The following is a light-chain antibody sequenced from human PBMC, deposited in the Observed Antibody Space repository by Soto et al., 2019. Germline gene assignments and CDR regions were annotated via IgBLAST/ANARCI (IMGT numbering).Light chain of an antibody. V-gene: IGLV1-47*02. Sequence: QAVVTQAPSVSGTPGQRVTISCSGSSSNIESNWVYWYQQLPGTAPKLLIYNNNQRPSGVPDRFSGSKSGTSASLAIIGLRSDDEADYYCATWDDDLYTPIIGGGTKLTVL. CDR3: ATWDDDLYTPI. CDR2: NNN. J-gene: IGLJ2*01. CDR1: SSNIESNW.